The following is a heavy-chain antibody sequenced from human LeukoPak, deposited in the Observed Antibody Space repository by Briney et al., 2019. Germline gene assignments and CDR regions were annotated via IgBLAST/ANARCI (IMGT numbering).Heavy chain of an antibody. J-gene: IGHJ4*02. D-gene: IGHD2-15*01. Sequence: ASVKVSCKASGGTFSSYAISWVRQAPGQGLEWMGRIIPIFGTANYAQKFQGRVTITTDESTSTAYMELSSLRSEDTAVYYCARKYCSGGSCYSGFDYWGQGTLVTVSS. V-gene: IGHV1-69*05. CDR1: GGTFSSYA. CDR2: IIPIFGTA. CDR3: ARKYCSGGSCYSGFDY.